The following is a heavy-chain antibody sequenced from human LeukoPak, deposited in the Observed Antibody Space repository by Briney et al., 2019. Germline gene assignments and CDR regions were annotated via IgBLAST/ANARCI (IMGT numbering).Heavy chain of an antibody. Sequence: PGGSLRLSCAGSGFTVSSNYMSWVRQAPGKGLEWVSVIYSGGSTYYADSVKGRFTISRDNSKNTLCLQMNSLRAEDTAVYYCARDWWEYSSGWSGITRYYYYGTDVWGQGTTVTVSS. J-gene: IGHJ6*02. CDR2: IYSGGST. CDR3: ARDWWEYSSGWSGITRYYYYGTDV. V-gene: IGHV3-66*01. CDR1: GFTVSSNY. D-gene: IGHD6-19*01.